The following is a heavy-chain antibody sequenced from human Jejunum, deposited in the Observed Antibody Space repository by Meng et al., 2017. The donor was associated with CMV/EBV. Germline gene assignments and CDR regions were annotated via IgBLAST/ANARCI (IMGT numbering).Heavy chain of an antibody. J-gene: IGHJ3*02. CDR3: ARDSASISDSTGHYHASGTLDM. Sequence: YYWTWIRQPQGKGLEWIGYSFYSGNSYYNPTLQSRAIISVDTSRNQFSLNLTSVTAADTAVYYCARDSASISDSTGHYHASGTLDMWGQGTLVTVSS. V-gene: IGHV4-30-4*08. D-gene: IGHD3-9*01. CDR1: YY. CDR2: SFYSGNS.